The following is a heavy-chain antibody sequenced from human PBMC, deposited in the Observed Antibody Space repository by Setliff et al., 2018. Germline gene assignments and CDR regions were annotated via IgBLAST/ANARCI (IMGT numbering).Heavy chain of an antibody. D-gene: IGHD3-3*01. Sequence: SETLSLTCTVSGASISDYYWTWIRQPAGKELEWIGHVSASGSTTYNPSLKSRVTMSVDTSRNQISLNLTSVTAADTAMYYCARERTIFGILVISGWFDPWGQGTVVTSPQ. CDR3: ARERTIFGILVISGWFDP. V-gene: IGHV4-4*07. J-gene: IGHJ5*02. CDR2: VSASGST. CDR1: GASISDYY.